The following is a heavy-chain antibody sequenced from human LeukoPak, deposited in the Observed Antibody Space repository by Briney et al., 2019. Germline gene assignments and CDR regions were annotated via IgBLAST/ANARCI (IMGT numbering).Heavy chain of an antibody. D-gene: IGHD4-23*01. Sequence: GGSLRLSCAASGFTFDDYTMHWVRQAPGKGLEWVSLISWDGGSTYYADSVKGRFTISRDNSKNSLYLQMNSLRTEDTALYYCAKEGGNAGYYYYYKDVWGKGTTVTVSS. V-gene: IGHV3-43*01. J-gene: IGHJ6*03. CDR3: AKEGGNAGYYYYYKDV. CDR2: ISWDGGST. CDR1: GFTFDDYT.